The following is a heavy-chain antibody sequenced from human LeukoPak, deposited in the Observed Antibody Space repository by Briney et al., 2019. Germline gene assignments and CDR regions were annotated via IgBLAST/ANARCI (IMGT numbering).Heavy chain of an antibody. CDR3: ARGPQWELLPMDV. CDR1: GYTFTSYD. Sequence: GASVKVSCKASGYTFTSYDINWVRQATGQGLEWMGWMNPNSGNTGYAQKFQGRVTITADESTSTAYMELSSLRSEDTAVYYCARGPQWELLPMDVWGQGTTVTVSS. J-gene: IGHJ6*02. D-gene: IGHD1-26*01. CDR2: MNPNSGNT. V-gene: IGHV1-8*01.